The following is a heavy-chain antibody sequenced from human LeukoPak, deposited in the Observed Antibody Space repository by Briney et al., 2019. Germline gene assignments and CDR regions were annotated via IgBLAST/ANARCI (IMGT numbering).Heavy chain of an antibody. CDR2: IYGGGGT. D-gene: IGHD4-11*01. Sequence: GGSLRLSCAASGFSVTSNYMHWVRQAPGKGLEGVSVIYGGGGTDYADSVKGRLTISRDTSTNTVYLQMNSLRAEDTAVYYCARSRLGYSNFDFWGQGALVTVSS. CDR3: ARSRLGYSNFDF. V-gene: IGHV3-53*01. CDR1: GFSVTSNY. J-gene: IGHJ4*02.